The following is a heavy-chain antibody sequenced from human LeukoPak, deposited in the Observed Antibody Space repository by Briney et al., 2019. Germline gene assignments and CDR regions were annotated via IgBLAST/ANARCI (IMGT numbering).Heavy chain of an antibody. CDR3: ATSSTFPAFDI. J-gene: IGHJ3*02. CDR1: GFTFSDYY. CDR2: ISSSGSTI. V-gene: IGHV3-11*04. D-gene: IGHD2-2*01. Sequence: GGSLRLSCAASGFTFSDYYMSWIRQAPGKGLEWVSYISSSGSTIYYADSVKGRFTISRDNSKNTLYLQMNSLRAEDTAVYYCATSSTFPAFDIWGQGTMVTVSS.